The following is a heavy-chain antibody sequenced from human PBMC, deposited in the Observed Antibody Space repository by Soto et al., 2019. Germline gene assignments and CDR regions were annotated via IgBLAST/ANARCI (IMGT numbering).Heavy chain of an antibody. CDR3: ARDPQPYYDFWSGPDLYGMDV. D-gene: IGHD3-3*01. V-gene: IGHV4-31*03. CDR2: IYYSGST. Sequence: QVQLQESGPGLVKPSQTLSLTCTVSGGSISSGGYYWSWIRQHPGKGLEWIGYIYYSGSTYYNPSLKSRVTISVDTSKNQFSLKLSSVTAADTAVYYCARDPQPYYDFWSGPDLYGMDVWGQGTTVTVSS. CDR1: GGSISSGGYY. J-gene: IGHJ6*02.